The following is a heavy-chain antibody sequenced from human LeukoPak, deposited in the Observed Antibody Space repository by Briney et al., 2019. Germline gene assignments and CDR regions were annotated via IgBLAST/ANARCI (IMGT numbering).Heavy chain of an antibody. V-gene: IGHV3-23*01. Sequence: GGSLRLSCAASGFTFSNYAMSWVRKPPGKGLEWVSAISGTGGSTYYADSMEGRFTISRDNSKYTLYLQMNSLRAEDTAIYYCAKDRSDNSTWYLGDYWGQGTLVAVSS. CDR2: ISGTGGST. D-gene: IGHD6-13*01. J-gene: IGHJ4*02. CDR1: GFTFSNYA. CDR3: AKDRSDNSTWYLGDY.